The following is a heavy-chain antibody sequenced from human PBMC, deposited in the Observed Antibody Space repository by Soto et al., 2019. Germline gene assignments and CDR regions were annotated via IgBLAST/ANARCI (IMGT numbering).Heavy chain of an antibody. CDR1: GFTFSNYD. CDR3: AKDRRGVLDV. CDR2: VSESGRST. J-gene: IGHJ6*02. D-gene: IGHD3-10*01. Sequence: EVQPLESGGGLVQPGGSLRLSCAASGFTFSNYDMSWVRQAPGKGLEGVSAVSESGRSTYYADSVKGRFTISRDNSKNTLYLQMNSLRAEDTAVYFCAKDRRGVLDVWGQGTTVTVSS. V-gene: IGHV3-23*01.